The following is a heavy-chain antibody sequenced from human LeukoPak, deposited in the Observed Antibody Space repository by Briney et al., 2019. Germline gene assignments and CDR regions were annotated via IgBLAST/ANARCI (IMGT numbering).Heavy chain of an antibody. D-gene: IGHD6-6*01. J-gene: IGHJ6*03. CDR2: ISAYNGNT. V-gene: IGHV1-18*01. CDR1: GYTFTSYG. Sequence: ASVTVSFKASGYTFTSYGISWVRQAPGQGLEWMGWISAYNGNTNYAQKLQGRVTITTHTSTSTAYMELRSLRSDHTAVYYSARDISSSSGTYYYYYYIHVWGKGTTVTVSS. CDR3: ARDISSSSGTYYYYYYIHV.